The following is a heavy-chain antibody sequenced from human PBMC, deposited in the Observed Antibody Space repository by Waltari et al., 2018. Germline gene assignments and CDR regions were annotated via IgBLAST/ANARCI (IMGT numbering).Heavy chain of an antibody. V-gene: IGHV4-59*08. Sequence: QVQLQESGPGLVKPSETLSLTCTVSGGSIGSYYWSWIRQPPGKGLEWIGYIYYSGSTNYEPSLKSRVTISVETSKNQCSLKVSSVTAADTAVYYCARRSSKDYYYYYMDVWGKGTTVTISS. CDR1: GGSIGSYY. CDR3: ARRSSKDYYYYYMDV. J-gene: IGHJ6*03. CDR2: IYYSGST.